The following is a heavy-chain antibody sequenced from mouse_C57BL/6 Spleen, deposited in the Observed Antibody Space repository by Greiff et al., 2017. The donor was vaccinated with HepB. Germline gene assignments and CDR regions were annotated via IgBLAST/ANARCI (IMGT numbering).Heavy chain of an antibody. Sequence: QVQLQQPGAELVKPGASVKLSCKASGYTFTSYWMHWVKQRPGQGLEWIGMIHPNSGSTNYNEKFKSKATLTVDKSSSTAYMQLSSLTSEDSAVYYWARPPPRFYAMDYWGQGTSVTVSS. J-gene: IGHJ4*01. CDR1: GYTFTSYW. V-gene: IGHV1-64*01. CDR3: ARPPPRFYAMDY. CDR2: IHPNSGST.